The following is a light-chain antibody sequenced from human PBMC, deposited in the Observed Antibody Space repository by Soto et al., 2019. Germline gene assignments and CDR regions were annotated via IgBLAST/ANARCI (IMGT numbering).Light chain of an antibody. Sequence: QSVLTQPPSVSAAPGQKVTISCSGSSSNIGKSFVSWYQQLPATVPKLLIYDNDQRPSGIPDRVSGSKSGTSATLVITGLQTGYEADYYCGTWDRTLSVYVFVFGTKLTVL. CDR2: DND. CDR1: SSNIGKSF. J-gene: IGLJ1*01. V-gene: IGLV1-51*01. CDR3: GTWDRTLSVYV.